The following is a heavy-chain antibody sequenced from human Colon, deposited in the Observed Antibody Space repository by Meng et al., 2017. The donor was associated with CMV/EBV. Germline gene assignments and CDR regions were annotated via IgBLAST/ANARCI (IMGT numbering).Heavy chain of an antibody. J-gene: IGHJ6*02. CDR2: INPISGGT. V-gene: IGHV1-2*02. CDR3: ARGGDAYNRYFYHGMDV. Sequence: ASVKVSCKASGYTFADYYIHWVRQAPGQGLEWMGWINPISGGTNYAQNFRGGVAMTRDTSISTAYMELSSLISDDTAVYYCARGGDAYNRYFYHGMDVWGQGTTVTVSS. CDR1: GYTFADYY. D-gene: IGHD5-24*01.